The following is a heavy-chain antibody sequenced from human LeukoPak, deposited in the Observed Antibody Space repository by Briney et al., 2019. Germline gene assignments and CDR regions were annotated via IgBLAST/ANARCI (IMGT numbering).Heavy chain of an antibody. CDR3: ARDLVRRDSSSTVSWFDP. CDR1: GYTFTSYG. V-gene: IGHV1-18*01. J-gene: IGHJ5*02. CDR2: ISAYNGNT. Sequence: GASVKVSCKASGYTFTSYGISWVRQAPGQGLEWMGWISAYNGNTNYAQKLQGRVTMTTDASTSTAYMELRSLRSDDTAVYYCARDLVRRDSSSTVSWFDPWGQGTLVTVSS. D-gene: IGHD6-6*01.